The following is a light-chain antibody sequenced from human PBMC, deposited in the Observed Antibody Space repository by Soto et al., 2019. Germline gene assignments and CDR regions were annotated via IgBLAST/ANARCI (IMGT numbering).Light chain of an antibody. CDR2: AAS. CDR1: QGISSY. V-gene: IGKV1-9*01. CDR3: QQLNSRFT. Sequence: DIQLTQSPSFLSASVGDRVTITCRASQGISSYLAWYQQKPGKAPKLLIYAASTLQSGVPSRFSGSGSGTEFTLTISSLQSEDFATYYCQQLNSRFTFGPGTKVDIK. J-gene: IGKJ3*01.